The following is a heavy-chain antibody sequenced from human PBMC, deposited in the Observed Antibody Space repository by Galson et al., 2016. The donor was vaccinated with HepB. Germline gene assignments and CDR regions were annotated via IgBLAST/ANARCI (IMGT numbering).Heavy chain of an antibody. CDR2: IYHSGST. J-gene: IGHJ4*02. CDR3: ASVLLTGTTPIRGYFAE. CDR1: GVSISSYY. Sequence: SETLSLTCTVSGVSISSYYWSWIRQPPGKGLECIGYIYHSGSTNYNPSLKSRVTISVDTSKNQFSLKLYSVTAADTAVHYYASVLLTGTTPIRGYFAEWGQGTLVTVSS. V-gene: IGHV4-59*01. D-gene: IGHD1-20*01.